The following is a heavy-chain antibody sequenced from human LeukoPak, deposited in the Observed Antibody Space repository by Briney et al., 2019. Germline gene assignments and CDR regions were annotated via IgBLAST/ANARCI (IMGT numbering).Heavy chain of an antibody. V-gene: IGHV1-2*02. Sequence: GESLKISCKGSGYSFTGYYMHWVRQAPGQGLELMGWINPNSGGTNYAQKFQGRVTMTRDTSISTAYMELSRLRSDDTAVYYCATHTGYSSGWYDFDYWGQGTLVTVSS. CDR1: GYSFTGYY. D-gene: IGHD6-19*01. J-gene: IGHJ4*02. CDR3: ATHTGYSSGWYDFDY. CDR2: INPNSGGT.